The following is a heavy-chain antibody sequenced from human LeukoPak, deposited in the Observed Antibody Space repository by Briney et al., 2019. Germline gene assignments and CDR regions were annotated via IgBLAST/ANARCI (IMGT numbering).Heavy chain of an antibody. V-gene: IGHV3-11*04. D-gene: IGHD3-22*01. CDR3: ARDEYYYDSSTGFDY. J-gene: IGHJ4*02. CDR2: ISSSGSTI. Sequence: LSLTCVVYGGSFSAYFWSWIRQPPGKGLEWVSYISSSGSTIYYADSVKGRFTISRDNAKNSLYLQMNSLRAEDTAVYYCARDEYYYDSSTGFDYWGQGTLVTVSS. CDR1: GGSFSAYF.